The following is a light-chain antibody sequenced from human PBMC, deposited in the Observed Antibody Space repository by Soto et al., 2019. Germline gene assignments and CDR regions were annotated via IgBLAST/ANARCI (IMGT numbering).Light chain of an antibody. Sequence: DIPMTQSPSTLSASVGDRVIITCRASQILGTWLAWYQQKPGTAPVLLIYDVSRLESGVPSRFSGRGSGTEFTLTISSLQPDDFATYYCQQYFSYPLTFGGGTKVEIK. J-gene: IGKJ4*01. V-gene: IGKV1-5*01. CDR3: QQYFSYPLT. CDR2: DVS. CDR1: QILGTW.